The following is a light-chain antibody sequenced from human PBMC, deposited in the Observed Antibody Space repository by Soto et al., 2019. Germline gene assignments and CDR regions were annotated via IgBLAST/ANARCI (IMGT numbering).Light chain of an antibody. CDR3: CAYAGSSSFV. CDR1: SGVVGSYNL. V-gene: IGLV2-23*01. J-gene: IGLJ1*01. CDR2: EDD. Sequence: QSVLTQPASVSGSPGQSITISCTGTSGVVGSYNLVSWYQHHPGKAPKIIIYEDDKRPSGVSYRFSGSKSGHTASLTISGLQAEDEADYYCCAYAGSSSFVVGIGTKVTV.